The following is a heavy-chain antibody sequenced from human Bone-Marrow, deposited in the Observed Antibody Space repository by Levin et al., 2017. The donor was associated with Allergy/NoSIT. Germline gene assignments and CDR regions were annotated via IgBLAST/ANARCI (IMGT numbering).Heavy chain of an antibody. CDR3: ARAGSIAARPKYLRY. J-gene: IGHJ4*02. CDR1: GFTFSSYW. D-gene: IGHD6-6*01. Sequence: GGSLRLSCAASGFTFSSYWMSWVRQAPGKGLEWVANIKQDGSEKYYVDSVKGRFTISRDNAKNSLYLQMNSLRAEDTAVYYCARAGSIAARPKYLRYWGQGTLVTVSS. V-gene: IGHV3-7*03. CDR2: IKQDGSEK.